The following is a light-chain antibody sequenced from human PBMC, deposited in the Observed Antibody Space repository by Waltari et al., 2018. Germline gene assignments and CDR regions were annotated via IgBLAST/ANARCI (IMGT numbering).Light chain of an antibody. Sequence: QSALTQPASVSGSLGQSFTISCTGTYRDVGTYNLVSWYQQHPGKAPKLLIFDVTARPSGVSSRFSGSKSGNTASLTISGLQAEDEADYYCCSYAGSFIWVFGGGTKLTVL. CDR2: DVT. CDR3: CSYAGSFIWV. J-gene: IGLJ3*02. V-gene: IGLV2-23*02. CDR1: YRDVGTYNL.